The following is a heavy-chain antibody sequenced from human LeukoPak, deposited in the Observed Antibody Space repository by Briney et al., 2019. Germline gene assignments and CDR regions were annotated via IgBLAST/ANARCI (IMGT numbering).Heavy chain of an antibody. D-gene: IGHD5-12*01. Sequence: SETLSLTCTVSGGSISRGDYYWSWIRQPPGKGLEWIGYIYYSGSTYYNPSLRSRVTISVDTSKNQFSLKLSSVTAADTAVSYCARRYSGYDSVDYWGQGTLVTVSS. CDR2: IYYSGST. CDR1: GGSISRGDYY. CDR3: ARRYSGYDSVDY. J-gene: IGHJ4*02. V-gene: IGHV4-30-4*01.